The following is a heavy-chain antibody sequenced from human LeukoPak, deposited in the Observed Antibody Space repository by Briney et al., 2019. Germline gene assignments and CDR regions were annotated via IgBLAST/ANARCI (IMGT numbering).Heavy chain of an antibody. D-gene: IGHD4-17*01. Sequence: PGGSLRLSCAASGFTFSSYAMTWVRQAPGLGLEWVSAISGSGSNTYYADSVKGRFTISRDNSKSTLYLQVNSLRADDTAVYYCARGNGDYAIHPDYWGQGTVVTVSS. V-gene: IGHV3-23*01. CDR1: GFTFSSYA. J-gene: IGHJ4*02. CDR2: ISGSGSNT. CDR3: ARGNGDYAIHPDY.